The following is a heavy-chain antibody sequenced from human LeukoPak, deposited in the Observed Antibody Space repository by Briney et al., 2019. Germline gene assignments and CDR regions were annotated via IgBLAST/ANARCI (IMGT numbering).Heavy chain of an antibody. Sequence: SVRVSCKTSGGTFNNSAISWVRQAPGQGLEWLGGIMPLFGTAGYAQEFQGRVTITKDESTRTVYLELTSLTSDDTAVYYCARDVHGDYGSGWFDPWGQGTLVSVSS. CDR1: GGTFNNSA. CDR2: IMPLFGTA. CDR3: ARDVHGDYGSGWFDP. D-gene: IGHD4-17*01. V-gene: IGHV1-69*05. J-gene: IGHJ5*02.